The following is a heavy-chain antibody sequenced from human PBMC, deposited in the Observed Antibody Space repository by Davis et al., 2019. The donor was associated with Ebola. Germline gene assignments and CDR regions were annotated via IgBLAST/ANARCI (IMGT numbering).Heavy chain of an antibody. J-gene: IGHJ3*02. Sequence: GGSLRLSCAASGFTFSNYGLHWLRQAPGKGVEWVGVIWYDGSKQYYAESVKGRFTISRDNAKNSLYLQMNSLRAEDTAVYYCARYSGIAAGIDIWGQGTMVTVSS. D-gene: IGHD6-25*01. CDR2: IWYDGSKQ. CDR1: GFTFSNYG. V-gene: IGHV3-33*03. CDR3: ARYSGIAAGIDI.